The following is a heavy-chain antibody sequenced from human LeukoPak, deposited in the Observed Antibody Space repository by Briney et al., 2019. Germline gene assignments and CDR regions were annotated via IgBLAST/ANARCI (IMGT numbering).Heavy chain of an antibody. CDR1: GGSISNSDW. J-gene: IGHJ4*02. Sequence: SETLSLTCAVSGGSISNSDWWTWVRQPPGKGLEWIGEIHLGGTTNYNPSLRSRVTMSIDKANDLFSLNLSSVTPADTAIYYCATCGAYRLDYWGQGALVTVSS. CDR3: ATCGAYRLDY. CDR2: IHLGGTT. V-gene: IGHV4-4*02. D-gene: IGHD4-17*01.